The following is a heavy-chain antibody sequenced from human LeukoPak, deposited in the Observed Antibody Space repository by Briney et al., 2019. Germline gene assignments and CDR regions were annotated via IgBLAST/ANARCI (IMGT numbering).Heavy chain of an antibody. J-gene: IGHJ4*02. Sequence: ASVKVSFTASGYTFTTYVMHWVRQAPGQRLEWMGWINAGNGNTRYSQKFQGRVTITRDTSASTAFMDLTSLRSEDTAIYYCAREIDRDGYNRFFDYWGQGTLVTVSS. CDR3: AREIDRDGYNRFFDY. V-gene: IGHV1-3*01. CDR2: INAGNGNT. CDR1: GYTFTTYV. D-gene: IGHD5-24*01.